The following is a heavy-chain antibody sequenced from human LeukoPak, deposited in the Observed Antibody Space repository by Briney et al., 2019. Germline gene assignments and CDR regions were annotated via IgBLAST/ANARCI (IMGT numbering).Heavy chain of an antibody. D-gene: IGHD2-2*03. V-gene: IGHV1-69*01. CDR1: GGTFSSYA. J-gene: IGHJ4*02. CDR3: AREDGHCSGTSCLYYFDY. Sequence: ASVKVSCKASGGTFSSYAISWVRQAPGQGLEWMGGIIPIFGAANYAQKFQGRVTITADESTSTAYMELSSLRSEDTAVYYCAREDGHCSGTSCLYYFDYWGQGTLVTVSS. CDR2: IIPIFGAA.